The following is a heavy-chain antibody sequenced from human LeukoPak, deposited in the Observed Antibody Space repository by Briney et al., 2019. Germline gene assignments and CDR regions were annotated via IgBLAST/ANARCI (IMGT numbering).Heavy chain of an antibody. V-gene: IGHV3-15*01. Sequence: GGSLRLSCAASGFTFSSYDMNWVRQAPGKGLEWFGRIKSKTDGGTTDYAAPVKGRFTISRDDSKNALYLQMNSLKTEDTAVYYCTTVMDGDLDIDYWGQGTLVTVSS. D-gene: IGHD4-17*01. CDR2: IKSKTDGGTT. J-gene: IGHJ4*02. CDR1: GFTFSSYD. CDR3: TTVMDGDLDIDY.